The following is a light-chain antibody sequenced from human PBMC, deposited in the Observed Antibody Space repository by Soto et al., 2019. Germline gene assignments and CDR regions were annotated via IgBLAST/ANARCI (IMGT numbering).Light chain of an antibody. CDR3: QHYNSSSEA. CDR2: KAS. J-gene: IGKJ1*01. Sequence: DIEMTQYPSTLSGSVGDRVTITCRASQTISSWLAWYQQKPGKAPKLLIYKASTLKSGVPSRFRGSGSGTELTLTISSMQPDDFATYYCQHYNSSSEAFGQGTKVDI. V-gene: IGKV1-5*03. CDR1: QTISSW.